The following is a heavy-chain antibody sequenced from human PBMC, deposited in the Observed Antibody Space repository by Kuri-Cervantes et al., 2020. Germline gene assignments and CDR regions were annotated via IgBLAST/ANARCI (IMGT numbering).Heavy chain of an antibody. CDR1: GYTFTTYG. D-gene: IGHD4-17*01. CDR3: ANSLSTVTAWSGTFDI. J-gene: IGHJ3*02. CDR2: ISAYNGDT. V-gene: IGHV1-18*01. Sequence: ASVKVSCKASGYTFTTYGITWVRQAPGQGLEWMGWISAYNGDTNYAQKLQGRVTMTTDTSTSTVYMELSSLRSEDTAVYYCANSLSTVTAWSGTFDIWGQGTMVTVSS.